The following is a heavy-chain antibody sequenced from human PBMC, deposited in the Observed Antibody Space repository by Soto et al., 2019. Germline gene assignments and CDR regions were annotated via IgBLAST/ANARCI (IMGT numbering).Heavy chain of an antibody. V-gene: IGHV1-69*12. CDR3: AATPRGIAAAGGPCDY. CDR1: GGTFSSYA. J-gene: IGHJ4*02. CDR2: IIPIFGTA. D-gene: IGHD6-13*01. Sequence: QVQLVQSGAEVKKPGSSVKVSCKASGGTFSSYAISWVRQAPGQGLEWMGGIIPIFGTANYAQKFQGRVRITADESTSTEYMEVSSVRSEDTSVYYCAATPRGIAAAGGPCDYWGQGTLVTVSS.